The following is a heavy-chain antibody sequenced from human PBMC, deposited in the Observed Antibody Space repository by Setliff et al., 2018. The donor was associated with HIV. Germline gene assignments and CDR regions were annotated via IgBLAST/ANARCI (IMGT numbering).Heavy chain of an antibody. J-gene: IGHJ4*02. CDR3: ARRAAATTNFDY. V-gene: IGHV4-38-2*01. D-gene: IGHD1-26*01. CDR1: GYSISSGYY. Sequence: SETLSLTCAVSGYSISSGYYWGWVRQPPGEGLEWIGSIYHSGSTFYNPSLKSRVTLSLDTSKNQFSLKVTSVTAADTAVYYCARRAAATTNFDYWGQGTLVTVSS. CDR2: IYHSGST.